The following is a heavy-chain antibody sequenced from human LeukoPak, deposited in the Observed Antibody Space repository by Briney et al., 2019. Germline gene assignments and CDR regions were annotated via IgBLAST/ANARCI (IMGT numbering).Heavy chain of an antibody. D-gene: IGHD3-3*01. Sequence: ASVKVSCKASGYTFTSYGISWVRQAPGQGLEWMGWISAYNGNTNYAQKLQGRVTMTTDTSTSTAYMELRSLRSDDTAVYYCATVNHDFWSGYSTGGWFDPWGQGTLVTVSS. CDR3: ATVNHDFWSGYSTGGWFDP. CDR2: ISAYNGNT. CDR1: GYTFTSYG. V-gene: IGHV1-18*01. J-gene: IGHJ5*02.